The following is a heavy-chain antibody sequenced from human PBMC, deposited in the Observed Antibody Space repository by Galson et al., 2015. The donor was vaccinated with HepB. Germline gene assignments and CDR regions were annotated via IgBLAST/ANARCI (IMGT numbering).Heavy chain of an antibody. CDR1: GFTFTNYA. J-gene: IGHJ4*02. CDR3: AREPRTGRYYYDSSTYGPVDY. V-gene: IGHV3-30*04. D-gene: IGHD3-22*01. Sequence: SLRLSCAASGFTFTNYAMHWVRQAPGKGLEWVAVTSYDEMYKYYTDSVRGRFTISRDNSKNTLYLQMNSLKTEDTAVYYCAREPRTGRYYYDSSTYGPVDYRGQGSLVTGTS. CDR2: TSYDEMYK.